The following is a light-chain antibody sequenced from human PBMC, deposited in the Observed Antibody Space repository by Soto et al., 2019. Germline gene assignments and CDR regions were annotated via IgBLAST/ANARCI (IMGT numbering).Light chain of an antibody. CDR2: GAS. CDR1: QSVNSRY. J-gene: IGKJ1*01. V-gene: IGKV3-20*01. Sequence: EVVLTQSPCTLSLSPGERATLSCRPSQSVNSRYLAWYQQKPGRAPRLLISGASTRATGIPARFSGSGSGTDFTLTIGRLESEDFAVYFCQYYGGNPITFGQGTKVDIK. CDR3: QYYGGNPIT.